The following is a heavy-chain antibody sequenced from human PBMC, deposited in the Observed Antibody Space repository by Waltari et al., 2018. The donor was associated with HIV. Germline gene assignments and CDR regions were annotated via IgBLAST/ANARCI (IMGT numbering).Heavy chain of an antibody. Sequence: QVQRVQSGAEVKNPGYSVKVSCKASGGTFSSSAIRWVRQAPVQGLEWMGGIIPIFGTANYAQKFQGRVTITADESTSTAYMELSSLRSEDTAVYYCASVVGATRFDYWGQGTLVTVSS. CDR3: ASVVGATRFDY. CDR1: GGTFSSSA. D-gene: IGHD1-26*01. J-gene: IGHJ4*02. CDR2: IIPIFGTA. V-gene: IGHV1-69*01.